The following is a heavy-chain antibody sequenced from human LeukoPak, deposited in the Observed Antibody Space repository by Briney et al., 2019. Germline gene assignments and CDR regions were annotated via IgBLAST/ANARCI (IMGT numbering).Heavy chain of an antibody. Sequence: GGSLRLSCAASGFTFSSYGMHWVRQAPGKGLEWVAVIWYDGSNKYYADSVKGRFTISRDNPKNTLYLQMNSLRAEDTAVYYCARSSGWYHFDYWGQGTLVTVSS. D-gene: IGHD6-19*01. CDR2: IWYDGSNK. CDR3: ARSSGWYHFDY. V-gene: IGHV3-33*08. J-gene: IGHJ4*02. CDR1: GFTFSSYG.